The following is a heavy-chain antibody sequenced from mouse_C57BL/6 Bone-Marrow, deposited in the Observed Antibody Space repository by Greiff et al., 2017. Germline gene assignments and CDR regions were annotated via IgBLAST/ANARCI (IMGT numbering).Heavy chain of an antibody. Sequence: VKLQESGAELARPGASVKLSCKASGYTFTSYGISWVKQRTGQGLEWIGEIYPRSGNTYYNEKFKGKATLTADKSSSTAYMELRSLTSEDSAVYFCARHGNVYYYGSSSAYWGQGTLVTVSA. V-gene: IGHV1-81*01. CDR1: GYTFTSYG. CDR2: IYPRSGNT. CDR3: ARHGNVYYYGSSSAY. D-gene: IGHD1-1*01. J-gene: IGHJ3*01.